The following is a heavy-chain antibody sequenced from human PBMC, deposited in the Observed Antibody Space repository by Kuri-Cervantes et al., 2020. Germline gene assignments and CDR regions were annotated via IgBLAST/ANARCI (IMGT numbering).Heavy chain of an antibody. D-gene: IGHD3-10*01. CDR2: IWFDGRNK. V-gene: IGHV3-33*01. CDR3: ARWSGEFIDY. CDR1: GFTFSSYG. J-gene: IGHJ4*02. Sequence: GESLKISCEASGFTFSSYGMHWVRQAPGKGLEWVAIIWFDGRNKYYRDSVKGRFTISRDNSKNTLYLQMNSLGAEDTAVYYYARWSGEFIDYWGQGTLVTVSS.